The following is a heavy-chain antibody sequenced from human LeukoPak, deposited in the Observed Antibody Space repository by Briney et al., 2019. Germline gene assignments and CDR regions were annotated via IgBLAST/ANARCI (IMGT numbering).Heavy chain of an antibody. CDR3: ARDLKGSGWYFDY. D-gene: IGHD6-19*01. Sequence: SGTLSLTCAVSGGSISSSNWWSWVRQPPGKGLEWIGEIYHSGSTNYNPSLKSRVTISVDKSKNQFSLKLSSATAADTAVYYCARDLKGSGWYFDYWGQGTLVTVSS. CDR2: IYHSGST. CDR1: GGSISSSNW. J-gene: IGHJ4*02. V-gene: IGHV4-4*02.